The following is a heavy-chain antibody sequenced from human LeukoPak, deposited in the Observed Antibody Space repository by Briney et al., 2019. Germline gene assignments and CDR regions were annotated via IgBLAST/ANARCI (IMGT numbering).Heavy chain of an antibody. CDR1: GYTFTSYY. J-gene: IGHJ4*02. CDR3: ARDGGNYDSSGYYLDY. CDR2: INPSGGST. Sequence: ASVKVSCKASGYTFTSYYMHWVRQAPGQGLEWMGIINPSGGSTSYAQKFQGRVTMTGDMSTSTVYMELSSLRSEDTAVYYCARDGGNYDSSGYYLDYWGQGTLVTVSS. V-gene: IGHV1-46*01. D-gene: IGHD3-22*01.